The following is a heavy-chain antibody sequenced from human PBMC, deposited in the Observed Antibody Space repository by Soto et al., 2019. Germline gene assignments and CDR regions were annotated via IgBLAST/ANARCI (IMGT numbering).Heavy chain of an antibody. CDR2: ISNSGST. CDR3: ARGDYSKYGIDF. J-gene: IGHJ4*02. V-gene: IGHV4-30-4*01. CDR1: GCSVSSGNYY. Sequence: VQLQESGPGLVKPSQTLSLTSTVSGCSVSSGNYYWSWIRQPPGKVLEWIGHISNSGSTYYNQSLSSRLTISVDTSKNQFSLRLSSVTAADTAVYYCARGDYSKYGIDFWGPGTLVTVSS. D-gene: IGHD4-4*01.